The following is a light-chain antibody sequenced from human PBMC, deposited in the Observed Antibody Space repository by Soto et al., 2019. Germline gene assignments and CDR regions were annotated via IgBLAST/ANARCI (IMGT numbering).Light chain of an antibody. J-gene: IGLJ3*02. Sequence: QSALTQPASVSGSPGQSITISCTGTSRDVGGYNYVSWYQQYPGKAPKLMIYEVSNRPSGVSNRFSGSKSANTASLTISGLQAEDEADYYCYSYTRSNPPVFGGGTKLTVL. CDR1: SRDVGGYNY. CDR2: EVS. CDR3: YSYTRSNPPV. V-gene: IGLV2-14*01.